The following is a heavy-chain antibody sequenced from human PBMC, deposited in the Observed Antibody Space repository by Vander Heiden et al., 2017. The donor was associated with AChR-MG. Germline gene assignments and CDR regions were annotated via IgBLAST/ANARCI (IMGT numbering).Heavy chain of an antibody. CDR2: ISYDGSNK. V-gene: IGHV3-30-3*01. J-gene: IGHJ3*02. CDR1: GFPFSSYA. D-gene: IGHD3-9*01. Sequence: QVHLVESEGGLLQPGGSLRLPCPAPGFPFSSYAMHWVRQGPGKGLEWVAVISYDGSNKYYADSVKGRFTISRDNSKNTLYLQMNSLRAEDTAVYYCARDGIPRGYFDWLLGAFDIWGQGTMVTVSS. CDR3: ARDGIPRGYFDWLLGAFDI.